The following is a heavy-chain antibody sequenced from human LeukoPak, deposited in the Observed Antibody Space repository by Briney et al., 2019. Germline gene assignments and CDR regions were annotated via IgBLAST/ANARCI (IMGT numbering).Heavy chain of an antibody. CDR2: IYYSGST. V-gene: IGHV4-59*01. D-gene: IGHD6-13*01. J-gene: IGHJ4*02. CDR3: ARERYSSSWYVPDY. Sequence: SETLSLTCTVSGGSISSYYWSWIRQPPGKGLEWIGYIYYSGSTNYNPSLKSRVTISVDTSKNQFSLKLSSVTAADTAVYYCARERYSSSWYVPDYWGQGTLVTVSS. CDR1: GGSISSYY.